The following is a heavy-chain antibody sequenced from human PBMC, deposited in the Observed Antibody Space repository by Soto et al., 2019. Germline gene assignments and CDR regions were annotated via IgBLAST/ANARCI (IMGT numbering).Heavy chain of an antibody. J-gene: IGHJ4*02. Sequence: QVQLVQSGAAMKKPGASVKVSCKASGYTFTSYDINWVRQATGQGLEWMGWINPNTGYTDYAQKFQGRVTMTGNTSITTAYMELISLISEDTAVYYCVRGRVMITFGVVIVIDYWGQGSPVTVSS. CDR3: VRGRVMITFGVVIVIDY. CDR2: INPNTGYT. V-gene: IGHV1-8*01. CDR1: GYTFTSYD. D-gene: IGHD3-16*02.